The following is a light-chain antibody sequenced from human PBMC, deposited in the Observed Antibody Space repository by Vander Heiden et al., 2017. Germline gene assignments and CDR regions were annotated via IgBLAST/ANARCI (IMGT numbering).Light chain of an antibody. Sequence: DIQMTQSPSSLSASVGDRVTITCQASQDISNYLNWYQQKPGKAPKLLIYDASNLETGVPSRFSGSGSGTDFTFTISSLQPEDIPTYYCQQDDNLPLTFGGGTKVEIK. J-gene: IGKJ4*01. CDR3: QQDDNLPLT. CDR1: QDISNY. V-gene: IGKV1-33*01. CDR2: DAS.